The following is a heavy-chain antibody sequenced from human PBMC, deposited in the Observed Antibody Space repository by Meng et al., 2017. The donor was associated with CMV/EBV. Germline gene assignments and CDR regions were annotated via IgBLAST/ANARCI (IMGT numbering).Heavy chain of an antibody. CDR1: GYTFTGYY. CDR3: ARAILERRHRRPTLGSEPYYYYGMDV. D-gene: IGHD1-1*01. V-gene: IGHV1-2*02. J-gene: IGHJ6*02. CDR2: INPNSGGT. Sequence: ASVKVSCKASGYTFTGYYMHWVRQAPGQGLEWMGWINPNSGGTNYAQKFQGRVTMTRDTSISTAYMELSRLRSDDTAVYYCARAILERRHRRPTLGSEPYYYYGMDVWGQGTTVTVSS.